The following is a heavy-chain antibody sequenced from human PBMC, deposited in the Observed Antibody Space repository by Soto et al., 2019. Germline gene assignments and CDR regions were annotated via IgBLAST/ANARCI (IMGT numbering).Heavy chain of an antibody. CDR2: ISSNGGST. CDR3: VKGYDILTGYSLGPYYYGMDV. CDR1: GFTFSSYA. J-gene: IGHJ6*04. D-gene: IGHD3-9*01. V-gene: IGHV3-64D*06. Sequence: EVQLVESGGGLVQPGGSLRLSCSASGFTFSSYAMHWVRQAPGKGLEYVSAISSNGGSTYYADSVKGRFTISRDNSKNTLYLQMSSLRAEDTAVYYCVKGYDILTGYSLGPYYYGMDVWGKGTTVTVSS.